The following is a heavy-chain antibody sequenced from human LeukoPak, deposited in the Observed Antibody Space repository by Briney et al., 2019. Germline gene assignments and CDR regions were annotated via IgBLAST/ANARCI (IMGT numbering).Heavy chain of an antibody. CDR3: ARDRRFPGESDAFDI. Sequence: KPSETLSLTCTVSGGSISSYYWSWLRQPPGKGLEWIGYIYYSGSTNYNPSLKSRVTISVDTSKNQFSLKLSSVTAADTAVYYCARDRRFPGESDAFDIWGQGTMATVSS. J-gene: IGHJ3*02. V-gene: IGHV4-59*01. CDR2: IYYSGST. CDR1: GGSISSYY. D-gene: IGHD2-21*01.